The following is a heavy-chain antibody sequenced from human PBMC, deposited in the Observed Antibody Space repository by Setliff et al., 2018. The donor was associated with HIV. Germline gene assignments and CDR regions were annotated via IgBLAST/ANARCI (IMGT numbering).Heavy chain of an antibody. Sequence: PSETLSLTCAASGYSINSGFSRAWIRQPPGQGPQWIGSIYQSGSIYYNPSLQSRVTISVDSSKNQFSLNLFSVTAADTAVYYCARPRRVGSRAWYWFDIWGQGTLVTVSS. CDR3: ARPRRVGSRAWYWFDI. V-gene: IGHV4-38-2*01. J-gene: IGHJ5*02. D-gene: IGHD6-19*01. CDR2: IYQSGSI. CDR1: GYSINSGFS.